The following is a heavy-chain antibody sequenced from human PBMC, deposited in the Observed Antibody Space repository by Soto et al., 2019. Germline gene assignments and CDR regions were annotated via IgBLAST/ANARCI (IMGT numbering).Heavy chain of an antibody. V-gene: IGHV3-30*18. CDR1: GFTFSSFA. Sequence: QVQLVESGGGVVHPGTSLRLSCVTSGFTFSSFAMDWVRQAPGKGLEWVAAISFDGRDISYRESVKGRFTISRDKFKHTVYLQMNSLRPEDTAVYYCAKESLDYFDSGRFYAPAFDHWGQGTLVTVSS. J-gene: IGHJ4*02. CDR2: ISFDGRDI. CDR3: AKESLDYFDSGRFYAPAFDH. D-gene: IGHD3-10*01.